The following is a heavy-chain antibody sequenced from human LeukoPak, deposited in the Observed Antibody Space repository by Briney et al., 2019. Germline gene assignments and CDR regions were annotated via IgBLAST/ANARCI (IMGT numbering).Heavy chain of an antibody. CDR3: ARDHGSAYYRAPRH. J-gene: IGHJ2*01. V-gene: IGHV1-46*04. D-gene: IGHD3-10*01. Sequence: ASLKLSCKVSGYIFSNYYMHWVRQAPGQGLEWMGTINPSGSSKTYAQKLQGRVTMTRDTSTSTVYMEMSSLRSEDTAVYYCARDHGSAYYRAPRHWGRGTLVTVSS. CDR2: INPSGSSK. CDR1: GYIFSNYY.